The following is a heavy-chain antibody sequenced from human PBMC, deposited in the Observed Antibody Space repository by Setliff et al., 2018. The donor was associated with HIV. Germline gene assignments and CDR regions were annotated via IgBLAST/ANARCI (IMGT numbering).Heavy chain of an antibody. J-gene: IGHJ6*02. CDR1: GGSVSRSDYY. CDR2: VHISGSV. D-gene: IGHD3-10*01. Sequence: SETLSLTCTVSGGSVSRSDYYWSWIRQPAGGGLEWIGRVHISGSVNYNPSLRSRVSISIDTSKNQCSLKLTSVTAADTAVYYCERDNSYYYGSGGHHFYGVDVWGQGATVTVSS. CDR3: ERDNSYYYGSGGHHFYGVDV. V-gene: IGHV4-61*02.